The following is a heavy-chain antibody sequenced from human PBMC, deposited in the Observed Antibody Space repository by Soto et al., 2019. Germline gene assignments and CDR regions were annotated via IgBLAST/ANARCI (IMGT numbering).Heavy chain of an antibody. CDR3: ARVLTGEEKPDY. J-gene: IGHJ4*02. D-gene: IGHD7-27*01. Sequence: SETLSLTCTVSGGSISSYYWSWIRQPPGKGLEWIGYIYYSGSTNYNPSLKSRVTISVDTSKNQFSLKLSSVTAADTAVYYCARVLTGEEKPDYWGQGTLVTVSS. CDR1: GGSISSYY. CDR2: IYYSGST. V-gene: IGHV4-59*01.